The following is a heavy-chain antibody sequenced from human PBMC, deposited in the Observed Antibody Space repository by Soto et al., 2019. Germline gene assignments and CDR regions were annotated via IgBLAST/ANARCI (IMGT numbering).Heavy chain of an antibody. CDR1: GFTFSSYA. Sequence: QVQLVESGGGVVQPGRSLRLSCAASGFTFSSYAMHWVRQAPGKGLEWVAVISYDGSNKYYADSVKGRFTISRDNSKNPLDLPMSSLRTEDTAVYYCARPLWRDDYNWGYFDLWGRGTLVTVSS. J-gene: IGHJ2*01. V-gene: IGHV3-30-3*01. CDR2: ISYDGSNK. D-gene: IGHD4-4*01. CDR3: ARPLWRDDYNWGYFDL.